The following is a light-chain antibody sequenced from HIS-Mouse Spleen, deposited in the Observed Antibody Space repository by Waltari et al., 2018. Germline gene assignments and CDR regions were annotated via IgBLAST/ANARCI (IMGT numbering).Light chain of an antibody. CDR3: CSYAGSYTYVV. V-gene: IGLV2-11*01. Sequence: QSALTQPRSVSASPGPSVTISCTGTSSDVGGYNYVPWYQQHPGKAPKLMIYDVSKRPSGVPDRFSGSKSGNTASLTISGLQAEDEADYYCCSYAGSYTYVVFGGGTKLTVL. CDR2: DVS. J-gene: IGLJ2*01. CDR1: SSDVGGYNY.